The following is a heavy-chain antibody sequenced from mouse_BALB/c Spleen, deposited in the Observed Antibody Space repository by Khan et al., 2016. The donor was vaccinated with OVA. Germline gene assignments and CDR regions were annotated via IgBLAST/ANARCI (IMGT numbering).Heavy chain of an antibody. Sequence: EVQLVESVGDLVKPGGSLKLSCAASGFTFSTYGMSWVRQTPDKRLEWVATVSTGGGYTYYPDSVKGRFTISRDNAKNTLYLQMSGLKSEDTAMFYCTRLAYYYDSEGFAYWGQGTLVTVSA. CDR1: GFTFSTYG. V-gene: IGHV5-6*01. D-gene: IGHD1-1*01. CDR3: TRLAYYYDSEGFAY. CDR2: VSTGGGYT. J-gene: IGHJ3*01.